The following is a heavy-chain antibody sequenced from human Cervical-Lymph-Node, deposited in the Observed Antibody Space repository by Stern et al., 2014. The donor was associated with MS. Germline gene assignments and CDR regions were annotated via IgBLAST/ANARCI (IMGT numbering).Heavy chain of an antibody. CDR1: GFTFSTYW. V-gene: IGHV3-7*01. Sequence: VNLVESGGGLVQPGGSLSLTCKASGFTFSTYWMTWVRQGPGKGQEWEANIKHDGSEKYYLYAVKGRFTISIDNGKNSLYLQMNSLRAEVTAVYYCARDPADYCTRTSCVYYYGLDVWGQGTTVTVSS. CDR2: IKHDGSEK. J-gene: IGHJ6*02. CDR3: ARDPADYCTRTSCVYYYGLDV. D-gene: IGHD2-2*01.